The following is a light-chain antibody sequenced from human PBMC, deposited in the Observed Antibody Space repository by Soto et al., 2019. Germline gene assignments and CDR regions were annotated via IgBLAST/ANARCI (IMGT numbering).Light chain of an antibody. CDR2: AAS. V-gene: IGKV1-9*01. CDR1: LGIGSY. Sequence: IQLTQSPSSLSASVGDRVTITCRASLGIGSYLAWYQQKPGKAPNLLIYAASTLHSGVPSRFSGSGSGTDFTLTISSPQPEDFATYYCQHLSSYPRTFGQGTKVEIK. CDR3: QHLSSYPRT. J-gene: IGKJ1*01.